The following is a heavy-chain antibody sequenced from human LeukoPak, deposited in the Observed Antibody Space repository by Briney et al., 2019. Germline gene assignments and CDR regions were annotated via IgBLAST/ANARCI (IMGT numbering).Heavy chain of an antibody. CDR1: GITFSDYS. CDR2: ISSSSLYI. J-gene: IGHJ4*02. CDR3: VREAYEYHFDY. D-gene: IGHD5-12*01. Sequence: GGSLRLSCAASGITFSDYSMNWVRQAPGKGREWVSYISSSSLYINYADSVKGRFTVSRDNAKNSLFLQMNSLRAEDTAVYYCVREAYEYHFDYWGQGTLFTVSS. V-gene: IGHV3-21*06.